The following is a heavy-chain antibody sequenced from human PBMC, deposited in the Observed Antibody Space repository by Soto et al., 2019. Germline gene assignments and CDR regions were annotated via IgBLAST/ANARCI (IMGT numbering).Heavy chain of an antibody. CDR2: ISGTGGST. J-gene: IGHJ4*02. V-gene: IGHV3-23*01. CDR3: AKDRLGGNFDY. Sequence: GGSLRLSCAASGFTFNNYAINWVRQAPGKGLEWVATISGTGGSTYYADSVKGRFTISRDNSKSTLYLQMNSLRVEDTAVYYCAKDRLGGNFDYWGQGTQVTVSS. CDR1: GFTFNNYA.